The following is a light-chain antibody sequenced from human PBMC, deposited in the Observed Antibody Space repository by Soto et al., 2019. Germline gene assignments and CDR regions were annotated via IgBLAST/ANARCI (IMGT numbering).Light chain of an antibody. CDR3: QQHGTT. CDR1: QSVSSSY. Sequence: EIVLTQSPGTLSLSPGERATLSCRASQSVSSSYLAWYQQKPGQAPRLLIYGASTRATGFPARFSGSGSGTDFTLTISRLEPEDSAVYYCQQHGTTFGQGTKVDIK. J-gene: IGKJ1*01. CDR2: GAS. V-gene: IGKV3-20*01.